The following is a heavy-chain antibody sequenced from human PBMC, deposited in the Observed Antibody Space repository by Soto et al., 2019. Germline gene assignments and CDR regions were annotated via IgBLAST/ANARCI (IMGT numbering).Heavy chain of an antibody. J-gene: IGHJ3*02. CDR3: ARAASGTYLAFDT. D-gene: IGHD1-26*01. CDR1: GGSISSGNW. Sequence: QVQLQESGPGLVKPSGTLALTCAVSGGSISSGNWWSWVRQPPGKGLEWIGESYHDGTTKYNPSLKSGVAISVDRSRNHFSLQLSSVTAADTAVYFCARAASGTYLAFDTWGQGTMVTVSS. CDR2: SYHDGTT. V-gene: IGHV4-4*02.